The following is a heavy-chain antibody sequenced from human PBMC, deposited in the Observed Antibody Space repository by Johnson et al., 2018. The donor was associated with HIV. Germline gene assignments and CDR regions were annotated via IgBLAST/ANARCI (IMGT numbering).Heavy chain of an antibody. D-gene: IGHD3-10*01. CDR2: ISSSGTTI. J-gene: IGHJ3*02. CDR1: GFTFDDYA. V-gene: IGHV3-48*01. Sequence: MLLVESGGGLVQPGRSLRLSCAASGFTFDDYAMHWIRQAPGKGLEWVSYISSSGTTIYYADSVKGRFTISRDNSKNTLYLQMNSLRAEDTAVYYCAKEGTFDIWGQGTMVTVSS. CDR3: AKEGTFDI.